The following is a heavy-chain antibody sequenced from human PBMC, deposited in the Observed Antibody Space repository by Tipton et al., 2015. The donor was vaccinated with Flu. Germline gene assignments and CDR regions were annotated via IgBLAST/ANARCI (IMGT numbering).Heavy chain of an antibody. J-gene: IGHJ5*02. Sequence: TLSLTCGVSGDSIRSSNYYWGWIRQPPGKGLEWIGNTFHSGNSYLNPSLKSRVTISIDTSKNQFSPKLSSVTAADTAVYYCARRDYSNYVSEPKNWFDPWGQGALVTVSS. CDR1: GDSIRSSNYY. V-gene: IGHV4-39*07. CDR3: ARRDYSNYVSEPKNWFDP. CDR2: TFHSGNS. D-gene: IGHD4-11*01.